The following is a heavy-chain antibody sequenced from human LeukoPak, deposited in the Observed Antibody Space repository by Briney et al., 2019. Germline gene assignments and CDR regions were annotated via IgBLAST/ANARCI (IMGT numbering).Heavy chain of an antibody. CDR2: ISSSSSYI. J-gene: IGHJ4*02. Sequence: GGSLRLSCAASGFTFSSYSMNWVRQAPGKGLEWVSSISSSSSYIYYADSVKGRFTISRDNAKNSLYLQMNSLRAEDTAVYYCASSPLYSSSWYGWGYWGQGTLVTVSS. D-gene: IGHD6-13*01. V-gene: IGHV3-21*01. CDR3: ASSPLYSSSWYGWGY. CDR1: GFTFSSYS.